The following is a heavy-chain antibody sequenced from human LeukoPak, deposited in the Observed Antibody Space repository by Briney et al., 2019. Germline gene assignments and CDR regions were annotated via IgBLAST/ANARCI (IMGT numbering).Heavy chain of an antibody. V-gene: IGHV3-21*01. D-gene: IGHD1-26*01. Sequence: GGSLRLSCAASGFTFSSYSMNWVRQAPGKGLEWVSSISSGSSYIYYADSVKGRFTISRDNAKNSLYLQMNSLRAEDTAVYYCARRLGAFAGGCDYWGQGTLVTVSS. J-gene: IGHJ4*02. CDR1: GFTFSSYS. CDR3: ARRLGAFAGGCDY. CDR2: ISSGSSYI.